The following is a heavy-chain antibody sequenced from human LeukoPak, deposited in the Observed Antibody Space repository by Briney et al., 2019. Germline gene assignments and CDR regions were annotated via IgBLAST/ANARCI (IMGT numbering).Heavy chain of an antibody. D-gene: IGHD2-2*01. V-gene: IGHV3-23*01. Sequence: PGGSLRLSCAASGFTFSSYAMSWVRQAPGKGLEWVSAISGSGGSTYYADSVKGRFTISRDNSKNTLYLQMNSLRAEDTAVYYCALSHIGVVVPAARSRSDAEYFQHWGQGTLVTVSS. CDR1: GFTFSSYA. CDR2: ISGSGGST. CDR3: ALSHIGVVVPAARSRSDAEYFQH. J-gene: IGHJ1*01.